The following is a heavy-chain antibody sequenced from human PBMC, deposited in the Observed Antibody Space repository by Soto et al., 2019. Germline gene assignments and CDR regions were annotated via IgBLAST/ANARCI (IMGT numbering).Heavy chain of an antibody. Sequence: EVQLLESGGGLVQRWESLRLSCAASGFTFSNYVLNWVRQAPGKGLEGVSGIRGSGSPAYYADSVQGRFTVSRDNSKNTAYLPVNILRAADTAVYFCGKSLETFYYGLDVWGQGTTVTVSS. CDR2: IRGSGSPA. CDR3: GKSLETFYYGLDV. V-gene: IGHV3-23*01. CDR1: GFTFSNYV. J-gene: IGHJ6*02. D-gene: IGHD1-1*01.